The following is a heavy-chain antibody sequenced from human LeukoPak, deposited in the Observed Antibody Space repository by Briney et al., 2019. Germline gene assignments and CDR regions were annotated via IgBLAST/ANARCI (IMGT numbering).Heavy chain of an antibody. V-gene: IGHV3-23*01. Sequence: GGSLRLSCAAPGFTFTSYAMSWVRQAPGKGLVWVSVSGGGSSTYYADSVKGRFTITRDNSKNTLYLQMNSLRGEDTAVYYCAKESGQLDVWGKGTTVTVSS. CDR3: AKESGQLDV. D-gene: IGHD3-3*01. CDR2: SGGGSST. CDR1: GFTFTSYA. J-gene: IGHJ6*04.